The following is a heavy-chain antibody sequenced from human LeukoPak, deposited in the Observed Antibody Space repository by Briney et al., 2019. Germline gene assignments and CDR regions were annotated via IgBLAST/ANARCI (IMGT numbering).Heavy chain of an antibody. CDR3: AREFVVEPKSSFDH. CDR2: INQVGDSL. J-gene: IGHJ4*02. Sequence: GGSLRLSCAASGFTLGDFWMSWVRQAPGKGLEWVANINQVGDSLSYVTSVRGRFTISRDNAKNALFLQMSSLRAEDTAIYYCAREFVVEPKSSFDHWGQGTLVTVSS. D-gene: IGHD2-21*01. CDR1: GFTLGDFW. V-gene: IGHV3-7*03.